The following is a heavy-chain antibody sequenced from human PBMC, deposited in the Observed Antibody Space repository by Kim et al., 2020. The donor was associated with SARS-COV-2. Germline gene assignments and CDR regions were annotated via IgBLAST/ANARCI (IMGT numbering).Heavy chain of an antibody. J-gene: IGHJ2*01. Sequence: GGSLRLSCAASGFTFSTYGMHWVRQAPGKGLEWVAVISYDLIHKYYSDSVKGRFTISRDNSKNTVFLQMNSLRAEDTAVYYCANQRQTGLWYFDLWGRGTLVTVSS. CDR1: GFTFSTYG. V-gene: IGHV3-30*18. CDR3: ANQRQTGLWYFDL. CDR2: ISYDLIHK. D-gene: IGHD1-1*01.